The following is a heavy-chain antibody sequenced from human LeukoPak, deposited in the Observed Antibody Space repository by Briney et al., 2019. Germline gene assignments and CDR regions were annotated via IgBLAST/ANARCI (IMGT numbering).Heavy chain of an antibody. V-gene: IGHV3-74*01. Sequence: PGGSLRLSCAASGFTFSRYWMHWVRQTPGKGLVRVSRINSDGSSTINADSVKGRFTISRDNAKNTLYLQMNSLRVEDTAVYFCARGGGPPEALGDAFDIWGQGTMVTVSS. D-gene: IGHD3-16*01. CDR3: ARGGGPPEALGDAFDI. J-gene: IGHJ3*02. CDR2: INSDGSST. CDR1: GFTFSRYW.